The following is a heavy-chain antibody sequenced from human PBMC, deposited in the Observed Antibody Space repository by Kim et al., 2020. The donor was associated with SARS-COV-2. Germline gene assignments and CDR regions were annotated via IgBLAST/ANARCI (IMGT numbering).Heavy chain of an antibody. CDR1: GGSVSSGSYY. CDR2: IYYSGST. D-gene: IGHD6-19*01. Sequence: SETLSLTCTVSGGSVSSGSYYWSWIRQPPGKGLEWIGYIYYSGSTNYNPSLKSRVTISVDTSKNQFSLKLSSVTAADTAVYYCARDAPSSGWPIFDYWGQGTLVTVSS. J-gene: IGHJ4*02. CDR3: ARDAPSSGWPIFDY. V-gene: IGHV4-61*01.